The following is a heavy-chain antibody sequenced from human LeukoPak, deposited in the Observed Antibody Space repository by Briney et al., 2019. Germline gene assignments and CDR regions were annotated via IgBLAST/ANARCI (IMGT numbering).Heavy chain of an antibody. Sequence: GGTLRLSCAASGFTVSSNYMSWVRQAPGKGLEWVSVIYSGGSTYYADSVKGRFTISRDNAKNSLYLQMNSLRAEDTAVYYCAREPPRDYWGQGTLVTVSS. CDR1: GFTVSSNY. CDR2: IYSGGST. V-gene: IGHV3-66*01. J-gene: IGHJ4*02. CDR3: AREPPRDY.